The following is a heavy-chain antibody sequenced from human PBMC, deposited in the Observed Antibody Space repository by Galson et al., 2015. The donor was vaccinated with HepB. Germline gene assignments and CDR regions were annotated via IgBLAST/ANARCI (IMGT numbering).Heavy chain of an antibody. CDR1: GYTFTTYS. CDR3: ARYLPPQTTVTTWAFAY. J-gene: IGHJ4*02. D-gene: IGHD4-11*01. V-gene: IGHV7-4-1*02. CDR2: INTNTGNP. Sequence: SVKVSCKASGYTFTTYSMNWVRQAPGQGLEWMGWINTNTGNPTYAQAFTGRFVFSLDTFVNTAYLQISGLKAEDTAVYYCARYLPPQTTVTTWAFAYWGQGTRVTVSS.